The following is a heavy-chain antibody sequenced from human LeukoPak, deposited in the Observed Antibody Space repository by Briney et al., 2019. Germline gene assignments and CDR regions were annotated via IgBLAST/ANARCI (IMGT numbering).Heavy chain of an antibody. CDR2: IIDTGSI. Sequence: SETLSLTCAVYGESFSGYYWTWIRQPPGKGLEWIGEIIDTGSIKYNSSLKSRVTISVDTSKNEFSLDLTSVTAADTAIYYCARGLASGYPPIPFDYWGQGTLVTVSS. CDR1: GESFSGYY. D-gene: IGHD3-3*01. J-gene: IGHJ4*02. V-gene: IGHV4-34*12. CDR3: ARGLASGYPPIPFDY.